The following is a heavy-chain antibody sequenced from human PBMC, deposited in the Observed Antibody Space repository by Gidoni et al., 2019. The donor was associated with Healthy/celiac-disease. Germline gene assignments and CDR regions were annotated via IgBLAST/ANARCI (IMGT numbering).Heavy chain of an antibody. J-gene: IGHJ4*02. CDR1: GGSIRSSNW. V-gene: IGHV4-4*02. D-gene: IGHD5-18*01. Sequence: QVQLQESGPGLVKPSGTLSLTCAVSGGSIRSSNWWSWVRQPPGKGLEWIGEIYQSGSTNYNPSLKSRVTISVDKSKNQFSLKLSSVTAADTAVYYCARNVGMDTAMVLGFDYWGQGTLVTVSS. CDR2: IYQSGST. CDR3: ARNVGMDTAMVLGFDY.